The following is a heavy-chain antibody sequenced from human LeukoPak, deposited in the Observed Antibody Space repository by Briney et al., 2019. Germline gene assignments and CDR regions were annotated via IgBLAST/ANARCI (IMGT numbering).Heavy chain of an antibody. V-gene: IGHV4-38-2*02. CDR1: GHSISSGYY. J-gene: IGHJ4*02. CDR3: ARDLGGIAARYFDY. D-gene: IGHD6-6*01. Sequence: SETLSLTCTVSGHSISSGYYWGWIRQPPGKGLEWIGSIYHSGSTYYNPSLKSRVTISADTSKNQFSLKLSSVTAADTAVYYCARDLGGIAARYFDYWGQGTLVTVSS. CDR2: IYHSGST.